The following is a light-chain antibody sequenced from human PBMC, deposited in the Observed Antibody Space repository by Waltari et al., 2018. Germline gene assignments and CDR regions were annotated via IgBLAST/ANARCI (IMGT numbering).Light chain of an antibody. CDR2: AAS. V-gene: IGKV1-9*01. Sequence: DIQLTQSPSFLSASVGDRVTITCRASQGITSHLAGYQQKSGRAPNFLIYAASTLRRGVPSRFSGSGSGTVFTLTINDLQPEDFATYYCQQLNSYLYSFGQGTEVVMK. CDR3: QQLNSYLYS. J-gene: IGKJ2*01. CDR1: QGITSH.